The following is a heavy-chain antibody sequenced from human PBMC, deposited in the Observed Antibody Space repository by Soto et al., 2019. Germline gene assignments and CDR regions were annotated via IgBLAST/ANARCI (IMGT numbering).Heavy chain of an antibody. D-gene: IGHD3-22*01. CDR2: IYSGGTS. Sequence: EVQLVESGGGLVQPGGSLRLSCAASGFTVSNTYMSWVRQAPGKGLEWVSVIYSGGTSYYADSVKGRFTISRHNSKNTLDLQMNSLRAEDMALYYCAKGDDTSGYYSLDYWGQGTLVTVSS. CDR3: AKGDDTSGYYSLDY. CDR1: GFTVSNTY. V-gene: IGHV3-53*04. J-gene: IGHJ4*02.